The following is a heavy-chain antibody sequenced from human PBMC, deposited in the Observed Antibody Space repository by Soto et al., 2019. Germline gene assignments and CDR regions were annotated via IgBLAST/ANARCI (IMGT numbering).Heavy chain of an antibody. J-gene: IGHJ4*02. D-gene: IGHD3-22*01. CDR1: GFTFRSYW. CDR3: EQDGQGDSSGYFSFDY. Sequence: GGSLRLSCAASGFTFRSYWMSWVRQAPGKGLEWVANIRQDGSEKYYVDSVKGRFTISRDNARKSLYLQMDGLRVEDKAVYLCEQDGQGDSSGYFSFDYWGQGALVTVSS. CDR2: IRQDGSEK. V-gene: IGHV3-7*03.